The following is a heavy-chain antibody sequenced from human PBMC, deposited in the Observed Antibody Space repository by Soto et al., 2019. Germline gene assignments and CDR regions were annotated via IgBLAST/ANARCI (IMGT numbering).Heavy chain of an antibody. V-gene: IGHV4-38-2*02. D-gene: IGHD6-19*01. Sequence: PSETLSLTCAVSGYSISSGYYWGWIRQPPGKGLEWIGSIYHSGSTYYNPSLESRVTISVDTSKNQFSLKLSSVTAADTAVYYCAREVAVAGTFYYYGMDVWGQGTTVTVSS. CDR2: IYHSGST. J-gene: IGHJ6*02. CDR3: AREVAVAGTFYYYGMDV. CDR1: GYSISSGYY.